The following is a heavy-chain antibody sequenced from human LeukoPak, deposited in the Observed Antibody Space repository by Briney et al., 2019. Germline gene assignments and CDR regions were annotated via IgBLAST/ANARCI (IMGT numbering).Heavy chain of an antibody. Sequence: GGSLRLSGAASGVTVSSNYMSWVRQAPGKGLEWVSVIYSGGSTYYADSVKGRFTISRDNSKNTLYLQMNSLRAEDTAVYYCARDPTMTYGMDVWGQGTTVTVSS. CDR2: IYSGGST. D-gene: IGHD3-22*01. CDR1: GVTVSSNY. J-gene: IGHJ6*02. V-gene: IGHV3-53*01. CDR3: ARDPTMTYGMDV.